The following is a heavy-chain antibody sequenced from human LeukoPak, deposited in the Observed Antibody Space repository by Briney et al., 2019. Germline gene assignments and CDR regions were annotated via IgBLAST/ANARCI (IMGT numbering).Heavy chain of an antibody. CDR2: INPSSGST. D-gene: IGHD3-9*01. J-gene: IGHJ4*02. CDR1: GYTFTYYY. Sequence: WASVKVSCKASGYTFTYYYMHWVRQAPGQGLEWMGIINPSSGSTIYAQKFQGRVTMTAEKYTDTAYMELSSLRSEDTAVYYCATLILTGPYWGQGTLVTVSS. CDR3: ATLILTGPY. V-gene: IGHV1-46*01.